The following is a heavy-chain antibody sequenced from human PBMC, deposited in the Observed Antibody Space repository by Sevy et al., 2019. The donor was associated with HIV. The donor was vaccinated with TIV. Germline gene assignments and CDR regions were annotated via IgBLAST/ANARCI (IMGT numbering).Heavy chain of an antibody. J-gene: IGHJ4*02. D-gene: IGHD1-1*01. CDR3: ARVRYNYGSYYFDY. Sequence: GGSLRLSCAASRFTFSDYYMSWIRQAPGKGLEWVSYISSGGTTMYYADSLKGRFTISRDNAKNSLYLQMNSLRAEDTAVYYCARVRYNYGSYYFDYWGQGTLVNVSS. V-gene: IGHV3-11*01. CDR1: RFTFSDYY. CDR2: ISSGGTTM.